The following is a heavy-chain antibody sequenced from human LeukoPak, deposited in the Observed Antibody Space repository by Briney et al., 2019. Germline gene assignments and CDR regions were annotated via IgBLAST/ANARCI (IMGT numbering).Heavy chain of an antibody. CDR2: ISSNGRSP. CDR1: GFTFSNFA. J-gene: IGHJ6*02. V-gene: IGHV3-64*02. D-gene: IGHD3-3*01. CDR3: VQGHAIHNYHCGIDV. Sequence: GVILSFSCAAYGFTFSNFAMHWVRQAPGKGLEYLTNISSNGRSPYYAVSVKDRLAISRDSSKNTLYLQMGSLRPEDMALYYCVQGHAIHNYHCGIDVWGQGAKVIVCS.